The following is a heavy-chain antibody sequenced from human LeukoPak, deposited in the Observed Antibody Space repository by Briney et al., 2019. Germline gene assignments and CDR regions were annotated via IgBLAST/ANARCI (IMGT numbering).Heavy chain of an antibody. V-gene: IGHV1-8*01. CDR1: GYTFTSYD. CDR2: MNPASGNT. CDR3: ARVPREIASI. D-gene: IGHD3-16*02. J-gene: IGHJ3*02. Sequence: AASVKVSCKASGYTFTSYDINWVRQATGQGLEWMGYMNPASGNTGYAQKFQGRVTMTTDTSISTAYMELSSLRSEDTAVYYCARVPREIASIWGQGTMVTVSS.